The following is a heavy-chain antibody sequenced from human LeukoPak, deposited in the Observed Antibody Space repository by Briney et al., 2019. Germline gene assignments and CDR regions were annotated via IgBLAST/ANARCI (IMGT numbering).Heavy chain of an antibody. CDR2: ISGSGGST. CDR1: GFTFSSYA. V-gene: IGHV3-23*01. D-gene: IGHD3-10*01. J-gene: IGHJ4*02. Sequence: GGSLRLSCAASGFTFSSYAMSWVRQAPGKGLEWVSVISGSGGSTYYADSVKGRFTISSDNSKNTLYVQMNSLRAEDTAVYYCAKDTYYGSGSYLGSFDYWGQGTLVTVSS. CDR3: AKDTYYGSGSYLGSFDY.